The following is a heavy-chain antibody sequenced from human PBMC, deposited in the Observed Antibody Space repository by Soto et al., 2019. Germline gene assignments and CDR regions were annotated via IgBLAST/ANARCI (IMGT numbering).Heavy chain of an antibody. V-gene: IGHV3-23*01. CDR2: ISGSGGST. Sequence: GGSLRPSCADSGFTFSSYAMTWVRQAPGKGLEWVSGISGSGGSTYYADSVKGRFTISRDNSKNTLYLQMNSLRAEDTAVDYCAKDQWASEPGIFGYWGQGTLSTVGS. CDR1: GFTFSSYA. CDR3: AKDQWASEPGIFGY. J-gene: IGHJ4*02. D-gene: IGHD1-26*01.